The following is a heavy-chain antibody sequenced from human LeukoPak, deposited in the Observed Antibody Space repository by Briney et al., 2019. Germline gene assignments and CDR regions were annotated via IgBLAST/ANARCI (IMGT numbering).Heavy chain of an antibody. CDR3: ARHLGGDCYFGCAFDI. CDR2: IIPILGIA. J-gene: IGHJ3*02. Sequence: SVKVSCKASGGTFISYAISWVRQAPGQGLEWMGRIIPILGIANYAQKFQGRVTITADKSTSTAYMELSSLRSEDTAVYYCARHLGGDCYFGCAFDIWGQGTMVTVSS. CDR1: GGTFISYA. D-gene: IGHD2-21*02. V-gene: IGHV1-69*04.